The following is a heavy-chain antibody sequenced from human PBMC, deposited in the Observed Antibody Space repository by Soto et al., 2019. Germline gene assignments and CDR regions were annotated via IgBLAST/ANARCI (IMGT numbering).Heavy chain of an antibody. V-gene: IGHV5-10-1*01. CDR2: IDPSDSQT. CDR3: ARQIYDSDTGPNFQYYFDS. J-gene: IGHJ4*02. Sequence: GESLKISCKGSGYSFAGYWITWVRQKPGKGLEWMGRIDPSDSQTYYSPAFRGHVTISVTKSITTVFLQWSSLRASDTAMYYCARQIYDSDTGPNFQYYFDSWGQGTPVTVSS. D-gene: IGHD3-22*01. CDR1: GYSFAGYW.